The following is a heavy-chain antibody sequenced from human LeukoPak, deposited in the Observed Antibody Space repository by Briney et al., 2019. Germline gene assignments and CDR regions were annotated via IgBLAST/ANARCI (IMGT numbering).Heavy chain of an antibody. CDR3: TTDYDILTGYYLPYYYYGMDV. Sequence: PGGSLRLSCAASGFTFSNAWMSWVRQAPGKGLEWVGRIKSKTDGGTTDYAAPVKGRFTISRDDSKNTLYLQMNSLKTEDTAVYYCTTDYDILTGYYLPYYYYGMDVWGQGTTVTVSS. CDR2: IKSKTDGGTT. V-gene: IGHV3-15*01. D-gene: IGHD3-9*01. J-gene: IGHJ6*02. CDR1: GFTFSNAW.